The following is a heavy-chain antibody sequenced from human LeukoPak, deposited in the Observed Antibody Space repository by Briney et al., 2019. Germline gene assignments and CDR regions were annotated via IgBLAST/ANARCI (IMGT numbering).Heavy chain of an antibody. D-gene: IGHD2/OR15-2a*01. Sequence: PSETLSLTCTVSGASINDYHWSWIRQPPGKGLEWIGYIYSRGDTNYTPSLKGRVAMSVDTSRRQFSLKVSSVTAADTAVYYCARLLYFDEAHFDYWGQGTLVTVSS. CDR2: IYSRGDT. V-gene: IGHV4-59*01. CDR1: GASINDYH. J-gene: IGHJ4*02. CDR3: ARLLYFDEAHFDY.